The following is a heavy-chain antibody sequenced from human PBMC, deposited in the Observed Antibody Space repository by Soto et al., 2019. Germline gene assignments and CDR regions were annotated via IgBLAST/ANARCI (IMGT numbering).Heavy chain of an antibody. CDR1: GGSFSGYY. Sequence: QVQLQQWGAGLLKPSETLSLTCAVYGGSFSGYYWSWIRQPPGKGLEWIGEINHSGSTNYNPSLKRRVTISVDTSKNQFSLKLSSVTAADTAVYYWASVIDSVSYFDYWGQGTLVTVSS. D-gene: IGHD2-21*01. J-gene: IGHJ4*02. V-gene: IGHV4-34*01. CDR3: ASVIDSVSYFDY. CDR2: INHSGST.